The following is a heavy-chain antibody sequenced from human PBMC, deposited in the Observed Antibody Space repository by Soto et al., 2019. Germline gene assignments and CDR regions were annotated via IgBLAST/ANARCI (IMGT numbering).Heavy chain of an antibody. CDR1: GGSISSGGYS. Sequence: QLQLQESGSGLVKPSQTLSLTCAVSGGSISSGGYSWSWIRQPPGNGLEWIGYIYHSGSTYYNPSLKSRVAISVDRSKNQFSLKLSSVPAADTAVYYCAGGIAARTLGYWGQGTLVTVSS. CDR2: IYHSGST. D-gene: IGHD6-6*01. V-gene: IGHV4-30-2*01. J-gene: IGHJ4*02. CDR3: AGGIAARTLGY.